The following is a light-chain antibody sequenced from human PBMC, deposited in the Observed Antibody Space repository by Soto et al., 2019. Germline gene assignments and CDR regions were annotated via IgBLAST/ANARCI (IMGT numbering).Light chain of an antibody. Sequence: EIVLTQSPGTLSLSPGERATLSCRASQSVSKNYLAWYQHKPGQAHSLLIWDASIRATGIPDSFSGSASGTDFTLTISRLEPEDFAVYYCQQCATSPLTFGQGTKVEIK. J-gene: IGKJ1*01. CDR2: DAS. CDR1: QSVSKNY. CDR3: QQCATSPLT. V-gene: IGKV3-20*01.